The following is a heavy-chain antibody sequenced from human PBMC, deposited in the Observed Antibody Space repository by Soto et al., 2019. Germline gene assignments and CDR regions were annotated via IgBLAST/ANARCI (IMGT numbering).Heavy chain of an antibody. Sequence: GGSLRLSCAASGFTFSSYAMHWVRQAPGKGLEWVAVISYDGSNKYYADSVKGRFTISRDNSKNTLYLQMNSLRAEDTAGYYCARGIYYDFWSGYGAPDPERYYYYYYGMDVWGQGTTVTVSS. CDR3: ARGIYYDFWSGYGAPDPERYYYYYYGMDV. CDR2: ISYDGSNK. D-gene: IGHD3-3*01. CDR1: GFTFSSYA. J-gene: IGHJ6*02. V-gene: IGHV3-30-3*01.